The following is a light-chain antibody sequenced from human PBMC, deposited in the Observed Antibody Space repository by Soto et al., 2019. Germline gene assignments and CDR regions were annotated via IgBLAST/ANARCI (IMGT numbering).Light chain of an antibody. CDR1: SSNIGAGYD. Sequence: QSVLTQPPSVSGAPGQRVTISCTGSSSNIGAGYDVHWYQQLPGTAPKLLIYGNSNRPSGVPDRFSGSKSGTSASLAITGLQAEHEADYYCQSYDSRLSAVVFGGGTKLTVL. CDR3: QSYDSRLSAVV. V-gene: IGLV1-40*01. CDR2: GNS. J-gene: IGLJ2*01.